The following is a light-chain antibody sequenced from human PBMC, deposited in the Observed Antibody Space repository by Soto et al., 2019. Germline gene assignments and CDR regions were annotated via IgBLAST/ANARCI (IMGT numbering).Light chain of an antibody. CDR1: QTISSH. V-gene: IGKV1-39*01. Sequence: DIQMTQSPSSLSASVGDRVIITCRASQTISSHLNWYQQKPGKAPNLLVYAASSLQSGVPSRFSGSGSGTDFTLTISSLEPEDFAVYYCQQRSNWPPETFGQGTRLE. J-gene: IGKJ5*01. CDR2: AAS. CDR3: QQRSNWPPET.